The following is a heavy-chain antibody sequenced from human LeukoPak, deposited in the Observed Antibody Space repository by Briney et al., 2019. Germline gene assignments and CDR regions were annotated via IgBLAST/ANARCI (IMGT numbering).Heavy chain of an antibody. CDR3: ASDDYGGNGYYFDY. CDR1: GGSVISGSYY. V-gene: IGHV4-61*01. D-gene: IGHD4-23*01. CDR2: IYYSGST. Sequence: SESLSLTCTVSGGSVISGSYYWSWIRQPPGKGLEWIGYIYYSGSTNYNPSLKSRVTISVDTSKNQFSLKLSSVTAADTAVYYCASDDYGGNGYYFDYWGQGTLVTPSS. J-gene: IGHJ4*02.